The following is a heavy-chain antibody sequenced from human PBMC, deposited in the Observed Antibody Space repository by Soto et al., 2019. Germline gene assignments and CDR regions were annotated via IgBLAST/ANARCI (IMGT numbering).Heavy chain of an antibody. J-gene: IGHJ4*02. Sequence: ASVKVSCKASGGTFSSYTISWLRQAPGQGLEWMGRIIPILGIANYAQKFQGRVTITADKSTSTAYMELSSLRSEDTAVYYCAREQDSSGWPYWGQGTLVTVSS. CDR2: IIPILGIA. V-gene: IGHV1-69*04. D-gene: IGHD6-19*01. CDR3: AREQDSSGWPY. CDR1: GGTFSSYT.